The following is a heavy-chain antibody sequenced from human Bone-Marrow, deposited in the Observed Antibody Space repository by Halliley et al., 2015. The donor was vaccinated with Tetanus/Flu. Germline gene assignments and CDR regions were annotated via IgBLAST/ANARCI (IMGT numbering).Heavy chain of an antibody. CDR2: IDPSDSYT. V-gene: IGHV5-10-1*01. J-gene: IGHJ6*02. CDR3: ARHRKVTAYGMDV. Sequence: WMGRIDPSDSYTNYSPSFRGHVPFSADKSINTAYLQWSSLKASDTAMYFCARHRKVTAYGMDVWGQGTTVSVSS. D-gene: IGHD2-21*02.